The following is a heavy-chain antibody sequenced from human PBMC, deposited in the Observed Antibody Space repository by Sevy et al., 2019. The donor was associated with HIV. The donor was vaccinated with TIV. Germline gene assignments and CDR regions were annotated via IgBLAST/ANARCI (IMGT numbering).Heavy chain of an antibody. CDR1: GYTFTGYY. Sequence: ASVKVSCKASGYTFTGYYMHWVRQAPGQGLEWMGRINPNNGSTNYAQKFQGRVTMTKDTSISTAYMELSRLRSDDTAAYYCARARRDDAFDIWGQGTMVTVSS. J-gene: IGHJ3*02. V-gene: IGHV1-2*06. CDR3: ARARRDDAFDI. CDR2: INPNNGST.